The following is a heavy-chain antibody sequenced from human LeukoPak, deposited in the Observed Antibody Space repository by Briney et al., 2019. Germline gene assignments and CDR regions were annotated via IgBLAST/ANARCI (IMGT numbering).Heavy chain of an antibody. J-gene: IGHJ4*02. V-gene: IGHV4-4*09. CDR2: IYTSGST. D-gene: IGHD4-23*01. CDR1: GGSISSYY. CDR3: ARAYGGNRNYYFDY. Sequence: SETLSLTCTVSGGSISSYYWSWIRQPPGKGLEWIGYIYTSGSTNYNPSLKSRVTISVDTSKNQFSLKLSSVTAADTAVHYCARAYGGNRNYYFDYWGQGTLVTVSS.